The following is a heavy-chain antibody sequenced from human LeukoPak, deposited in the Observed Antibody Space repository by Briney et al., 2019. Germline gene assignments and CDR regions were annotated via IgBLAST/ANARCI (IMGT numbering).Heavy chain of an antibody. CDR2: ITASGTAM. Sequence: GGSLRLSCAASGFTFSSYSMNWVRQAPGKGLEWVSHITASGTAMFYADSVKGRFTISRDNSKNTLYLQMNSLRAEDTAVYYCAKDRHSSSWKVSSFFDYWGQGTLVTVSS. D-gene: IGHD6-13*01. V-gene: IGHV3-23*01. J-gene: IGHJ4*02. CDR1: GFTFSSYS. CDR3: AKDRHSSSWKVSSFFDY.